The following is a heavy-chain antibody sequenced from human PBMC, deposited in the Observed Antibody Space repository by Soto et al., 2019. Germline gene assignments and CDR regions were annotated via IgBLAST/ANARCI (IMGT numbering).Heavy chain of an antibody. D-gene: IGHD3-10*01. J-gene: IGHJ4*02. CDR1: GFTFSSYA. CDR3: AKDTYGSGSYYNMNPIDY. Sequence: GGSLRLSCAASGFTFSSYAMSWVRQAPGKGLEWVSAISGSGGSTYYADSVKGRFTISRDNSKNTLYLQMNSLRAEYTAVYYCAKDTYGSGSYYNMNPIDYWGQGTLVTVSA. V-gene: IGHV3-23*01. CDR2: ISGSGGST.